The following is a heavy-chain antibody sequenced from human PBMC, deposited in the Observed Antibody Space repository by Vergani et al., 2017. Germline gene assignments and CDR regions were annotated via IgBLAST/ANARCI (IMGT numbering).Heavy chain of an antibody. CDR3: ARDTVTGSRYFDY. V-gene: IGHV3-30*02. CDR1: GFTFSNYG. D-gene: IGHD6-19*01. J-gene: IGHJ4*02. CDR2: IRYDGSNT. Sequence: QVQLVESGGGLVKPGGSLRLSCAASGFTFSNYGMHWVRQAPGKGLEWVTFIRYDGSNTYYADSVKGRFTISRDNSKNTLFLQMNSLRPEDTAVYYCARDTVTGSRYFDYWGQGTPVTVSS.